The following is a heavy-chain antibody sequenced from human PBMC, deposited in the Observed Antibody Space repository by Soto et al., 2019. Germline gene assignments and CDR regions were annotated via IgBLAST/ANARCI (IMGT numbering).Heavy chain of an antibody. J-gene: IGHJ3*02. V-gene: IGHV4-59*01. CDR3: ARVWGSYGYAFDI. Sequence: SETLSLTCTVSGGSISSYYWSWIRQPPGKGLEWIGYIYYSGSTNYNPSLKSRVTISVDTSKNQFSLKLSSVTAADTAVYYCARVWGSYGYAFDIWGQGTMVTVSS. D-gene: IGHD1-26*01. CDR1: GGSISSYY. CDR2: IYYSGST.